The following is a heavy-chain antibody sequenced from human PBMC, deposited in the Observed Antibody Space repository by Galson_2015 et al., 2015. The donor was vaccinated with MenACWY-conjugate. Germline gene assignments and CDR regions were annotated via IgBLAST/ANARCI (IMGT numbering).Heavy chain of an antibody. V-gene: IGHV3-21*04. CDR1: ELTVSSNY. J-gene: IGHJ4*02. D-gene: IGHD2-15*01. Sequence: SLRLSCAASELTVSSNYITWVRQAPGKGLEWVSSISMSSSYIYYADSVKGRFTISRDNSKNTLYLQMNSLRAEDTGVYYCAKEIEEIGSPLFDSWGQGTLVTVSS. CDR3: AKEIEEIGSPLFDS. CDR2: ISMSSSYI.